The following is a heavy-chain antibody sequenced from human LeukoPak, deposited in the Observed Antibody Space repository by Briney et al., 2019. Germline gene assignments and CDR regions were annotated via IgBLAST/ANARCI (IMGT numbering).Heavy chain of an antibody. CDR2: ISSSGTTK. CDR1: GFTFSSYE. V-gene: IGHV3-48*03. Sequence: PGGSLRLSCAASGFTFSSYEMNWVRQGPGKGLEWVSYISSSGTTKYYADSAKGRFTLSRDNAKKSLSLQMNSLRAEDTAIYYCARSNRDAFDMWDQGTVVTVAS. J-gene: IGHJ3*02. D-gene: IGHD2/OR15-2a*01. CDR3: ARSNRDAFDM.